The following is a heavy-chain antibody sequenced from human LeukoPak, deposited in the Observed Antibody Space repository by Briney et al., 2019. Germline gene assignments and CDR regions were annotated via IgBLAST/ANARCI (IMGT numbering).Heavy chain of an antibody. CDR2: IYTGGST. CDR3: ARHNNAFDI. V-gene: IGHV4-4*09. D-gene: IGHD1-14*01. Sequence: SETLSLTCTVSGGSISSYYWSWIRQPPGKGLEWIGYIYTGGSTNYNPSLKSRVTISVDTSKNQFSLKLSSVTAADTAVYYCARHNNAFDIWGQGTMVTVSS. CDR1: GGSISSYY. J-gene: IGHJ3*02.